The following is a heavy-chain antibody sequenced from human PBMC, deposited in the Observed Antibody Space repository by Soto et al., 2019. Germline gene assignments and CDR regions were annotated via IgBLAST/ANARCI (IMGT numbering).Heavy chain of an antibody. CDR2: IIPILGIA. V-gene: IGHV1-69*02. D-gene: IGHD6-19*01. J-gene: IGHJ5*02. CDR1: GGTFSSYT. Sequence: QVQLVQSGAEVKKPGSSVKVSCKASGGTFSSYTISWVRQAPGQGLEWMGRIIPILGIANYAQKFQGRVTITADKSTSTAYMELSSLRSEDTAVYYCAGVIAVAVYWFDPWGQGTLVTVSS. CDR3: AGVIAVAVYWFDP.